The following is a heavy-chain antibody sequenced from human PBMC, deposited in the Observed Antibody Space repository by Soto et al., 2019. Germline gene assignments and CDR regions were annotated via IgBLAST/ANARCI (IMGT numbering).Heavy chain of an antibody. CDR3: ARHYPIYYYYMDV. V-gene: IGHV4-59*08. CDR2: IYYSGST. CDR1: GGSISSYD. J-gene: IGHJ6*03. Sequence: NPSETLSLTCTVSGGSISSYDWSWIRQPPGKGLEWIGYIYYSGSTNYNPSLKSRVTISVDTSKNQFSLKLSSVTAADTAVYYCARHYPIYYYYMDVWGKGTTVTVSS.